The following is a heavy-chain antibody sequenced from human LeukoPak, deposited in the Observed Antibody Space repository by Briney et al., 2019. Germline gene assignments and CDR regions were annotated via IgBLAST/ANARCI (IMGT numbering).Heavy chain of an antibody. CDR1: GFTFSSYS. J-gene: IGHJ4*02. CDR2: ISSSSSYI. V-gene: IGHV3-21*01. D-gene: IGHD6-19*01. CDR3: ARDNIAVAGDFDY. Sequence: GGSLRLSCAASGFTFSSYSMNWVRQAPGKGLEWVSSISSSSSYIYYADSVKGRFTISRDNAKNSLYLQMNSLRAEDTAVYYCARDNIAVAGDFDYWGQGTLVTVSS.